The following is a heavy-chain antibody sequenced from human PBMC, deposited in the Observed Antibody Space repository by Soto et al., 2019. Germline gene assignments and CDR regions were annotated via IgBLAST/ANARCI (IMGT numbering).Heavy chain of an antibody. V-gene: IGHV1-18*01. J-gene: IGHJ6*02. CDR3: ARGIGGYCGVDYYYGMDV. Sequence: QVQLVQSGAEVKKPGASVKVSCKASGYTFTSYGISWVRQAPGQGLEWMGWISPYNGNTNYAQKLQGRVTMTTDTSTSTDYMERRSLRADDTAVYYGARGIGGYCGVDYYYGMDVWGQGTTVTVSS. D-gene: IGHD3-16*01. CDR1: GYTFTSYG. CDR2: ISPYNGNT.